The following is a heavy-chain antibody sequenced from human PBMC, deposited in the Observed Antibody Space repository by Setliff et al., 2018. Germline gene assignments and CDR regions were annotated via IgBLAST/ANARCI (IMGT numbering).Heavy chain of an antibody. Sequence: GSLRLSCAASGFTFSNAWMNWVRQAPGKGLEWVGRIKSKTDGGTIDYAAPVKGRFIISRDDSKRTLYLQMNSLKNEDTALYYCMSTPSGTYSTYYYYYNMDVWGKGTQVTVSS. J-gene: IGHJ6*03. D-gene: IGHD3-10*01. CDR1: GFTFSNAW. CDR2: IKSKTDGGTI. V-gene: IGHV3-15*07. CDR3: MSTPSGTYSTYYYYYNMDV.